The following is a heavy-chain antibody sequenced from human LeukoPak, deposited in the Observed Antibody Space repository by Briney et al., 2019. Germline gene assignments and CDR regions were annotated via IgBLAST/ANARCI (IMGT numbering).Heavy chain of an antibody. J-gene: IGHJ3*02. Sequence: GGSLRLSCAASGFTFSSYGMHWVRQAPGKGLEWVAVIWYDGTNKNYAESVKGRFTISRDNAMNTLYLLMNSLRADDTAVYYCAKDLYVPGTYDAFDIWGQGTMVTVSS. D-gene: IGHD2-8*01. CDR1: GFTFSSYG. CDR2: IWYDGTNK. V-gene: IGHV3-33*06. CDR3: AKDLYVPGTYDAFDI.